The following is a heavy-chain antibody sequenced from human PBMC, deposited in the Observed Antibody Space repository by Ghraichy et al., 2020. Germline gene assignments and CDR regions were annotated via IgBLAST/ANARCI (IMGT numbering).Heavy chain of an antibody. CDR2: INSGGSNM. CDR3: AREYCSGGRCLFGTGGSHLDY. Sequence: GGSLRLSCAASGFTFSGYWMHWVRQAPGEGLVWVSRINSGGSNMIYADSVKGRFTISRDNAKNTLYLQMNSLRAEDTAVYYCAREYCSGGRCLFGTGGSHLDYWGQGTLVTVSS. D-gene: IGHD2-15*01. V-gene: IGHV3-74*01. CDR1: GFTFSGYW. J-gene: IGHJ4*02.